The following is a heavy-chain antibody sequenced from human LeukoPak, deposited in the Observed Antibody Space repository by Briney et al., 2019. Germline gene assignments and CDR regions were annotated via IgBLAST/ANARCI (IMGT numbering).Heavy chain of an antibody. V-gene: IGHV3-7*03. CDR2: IKEDGSEK. CDR1: GFMFSRYW. CDR3: AKDGMYSSSSSYYFDY. D-gene: IGHD6-6*01. J-gene: IGHJ4*02. Sequence: GGSLRLSCVASGFMFSRYWMSWVRQAPGKGLEWVANIKEDGSEKDYVDSVKGRFTISRDSSKNTLYLQMNSLRAEDTALYYCAKDGMYSSSSSYYFDYWGQGTLVTVSS.